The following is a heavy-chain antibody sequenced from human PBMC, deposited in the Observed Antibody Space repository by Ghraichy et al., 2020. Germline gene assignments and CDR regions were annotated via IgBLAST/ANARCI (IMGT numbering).Heavy chain of an antibody. V-gene: IGHV6-1*01. Sequence: QTLSLTCAISGDSVSRESVGWDWIRQSPSRGLEWLGRTYFLSKWYNDSAVSVRGRIAINPDTSRNWVTLQLSSVTPEDTAVYYCARDPYTGDLDGFDVWGRGTMVTVS. D-gene: IGHD7-27*01. CDR1: GDSVSRESVG. CDR2: TYFLSKWYN. J-gene: IGHJ3*01. CDR3: ARDPYTGDLDGFDV.